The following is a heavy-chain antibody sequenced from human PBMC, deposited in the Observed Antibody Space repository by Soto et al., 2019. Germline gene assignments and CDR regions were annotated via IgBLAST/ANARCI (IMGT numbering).Heavy chain of an antibody. CDR1: GGSFSGYY. CDR3: ARRRRFLEWLLGGSWFDP. V-gene: IGHV4-34*01. CDR2: INHSGST. Sequence: SETLSLTCAVYGGSFSGYYWSWIRQPPGKGLEWIGEINHSGSTNYNPSLKSRVTISVDTSKNQFSLKLSSVTAADTAVYYCARRRRFLEWLLGGSWFDPWRQATLVTVSS. J-gene: IGHJ5*02. D-gene: IGHD3-3*01.